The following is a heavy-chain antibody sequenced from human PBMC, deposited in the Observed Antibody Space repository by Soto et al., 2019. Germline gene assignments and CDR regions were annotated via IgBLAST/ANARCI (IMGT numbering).Heavy chain of an antibody. CDR3: AKQYYYDSSVVGVPDY. CDR2: ISYDGSNK. J-gene: IGHJ4*02. Sequence: QVQLVESGGGVVQPGRSLRLSCAASGFTFSSYGMHWVRQAPGKGLEWVAVISYDGSNKYYADSVKGRFTISRDNSKNTLYLQMNSLRAEDTAVYYCAKQYYYDSSVVGVPDYWGQGTLVTVSS. V-gene: IGHV3-30*18. D-gene: IGHD3-22*01. CDR1: GFTFSSYG.